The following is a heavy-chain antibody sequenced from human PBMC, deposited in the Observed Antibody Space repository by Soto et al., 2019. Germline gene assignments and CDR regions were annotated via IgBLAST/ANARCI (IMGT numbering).Heavy chain of an antibody. CDR1: GFTFSSYP. J-gene: IGHJ6*03. Sequence: EVQLLESGGGLVQPGGSLRLSCAASGFTFSSYPMSWVRQAPGKGLEWVSAISGSGGSTYYADSVKGRFTISRDNSKNTLYLQMNSLRAEDTAVYYCAKDRGFNYYYYYYMDVWGKGTTVTVSS. CDR3: AKDRGFNYYYYYYMDV. CDR2: ISGSGGST. V-gene: IGHV3-23*01.